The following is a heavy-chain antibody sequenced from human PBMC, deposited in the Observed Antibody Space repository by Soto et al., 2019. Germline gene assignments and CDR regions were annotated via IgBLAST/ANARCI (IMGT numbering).Heavy chain of an antibody. CDR3: ARGGTMIVVVDAFDI. V-gene: IGHV4-30-2*01. J-gene: IGHJ3*02. CDR1: GGSISSGGYS. D-gene: IGHD3-22*01. CDR2: IYHSGST. Sequence: SETLSLTCAVSGGSISSGGYSWSWIRQPPGKGLEWIGYIYHSGSTYYNPSLKSRVTISEDRSKNQFSLKLSSVTAADTAVYYCARGGTMIVVVDAFDIWGQGTMVTVSS.